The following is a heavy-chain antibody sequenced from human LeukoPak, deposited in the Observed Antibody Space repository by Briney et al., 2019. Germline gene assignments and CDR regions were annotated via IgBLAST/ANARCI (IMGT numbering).Heavy chain of an antibody. D-gene: IGHD3-22*01. V-gene: IGHV1-58*02. CDR2: IVVGSGNT. CDR1: GFTFTSSA. CDR3: AARSPYYYDSSGPWVPDY. J-gene: IGHJ4*02. Sequence: GASVKVSCKASGFTFTSSAMQWVRQARGQRLEWIGWIVVGSGNTNYAQKFQERITITRDMSTSSVYMELSSLRSEDTAMYYCAARSPYYYDSSGPWVPDYWGQGTLVTVSS.